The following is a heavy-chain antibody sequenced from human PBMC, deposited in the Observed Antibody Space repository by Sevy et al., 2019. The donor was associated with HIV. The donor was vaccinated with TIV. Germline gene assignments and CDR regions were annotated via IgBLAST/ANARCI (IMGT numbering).Heavy chain of an antibody. CDR2: IIPIFGTA. Sequence: ASVKVSCKASGGTFSSYAISWVRQAPGQGLEWMGGIIPIFGTANYAQKFQGRVTITADESTSTAYMELSSLRSEDTAGYYCAGLSDGYCSSTSCYSLGEYYYYGMDVWGQGTTVTVSS. D-gene: IGHD2-2*01. V-gene: IGHV1-69*13. J-gene: IGHJ6*02. CDR1: GGTFSSYA. CDR3: AGLSDGYCSSTSCYSLGEYYYYGMDV.